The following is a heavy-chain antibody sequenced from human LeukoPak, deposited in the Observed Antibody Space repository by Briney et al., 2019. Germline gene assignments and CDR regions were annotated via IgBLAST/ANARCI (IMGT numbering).Heavy chain of an antibody. CDR3: ASAGSTWSAEYFQH. CDR1: GFAFSSYT. CDR2: ISSSSTYI. J-gene: IGHJ1*01. Sequence: GGSLRLSCAASGFAFSSYTMTWARQAPGKGLEWVSSISSSSTYIYYADSVKGRFTISRDNAKNSLFLQLNSLSAEDTAIYYCASAGSTWSAEYFQHWGQGTLVTVSS. D-gene: IGHD6-13*01. V-gene: IGHV3-21*04.